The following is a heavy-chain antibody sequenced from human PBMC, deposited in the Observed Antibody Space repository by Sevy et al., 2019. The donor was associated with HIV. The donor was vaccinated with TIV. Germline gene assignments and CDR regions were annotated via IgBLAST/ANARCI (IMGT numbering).Heavy chain of an antibody. J-gene: IGHJ6*02. CDR3: ARDPTRNYDFWSGYPRDYYYGMDV. CDR1: GFTFSSYA. V-gene: IGHV3-30*04. D-gene: IGHD3-3*01. Sequence: GGSLRLSCAASGFTFSSYAMHWVRQAPGKGLEWVAVISYDGSNKYYADSVKGRFTISRDNSKNTLYLQMNSLRAEETVVYYCARDPTRNYDFWSGYPRDYYYGMDVWGQGTTVTVSS. CDR2: ISYDGSNK.